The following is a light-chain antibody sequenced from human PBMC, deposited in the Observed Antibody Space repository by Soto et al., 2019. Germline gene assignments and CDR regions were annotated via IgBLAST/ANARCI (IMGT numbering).Light chain of an antibody. Sequence: DIHMTHSPSSLSASVGDMVTISCLASQIISSYLNWYQQKPGKAPKLLIYAASSLQSGVPSRFSGSGSGTDFTLTISSLQPEDFATYYCQQSYSTPLTFGGGTKVDIK. CDR1: QIISSY. CDR2: AAS. CDR3: QQSYSTPLT. J-gene: IGKJ4*01. V-gene: IGKV1-39*01.